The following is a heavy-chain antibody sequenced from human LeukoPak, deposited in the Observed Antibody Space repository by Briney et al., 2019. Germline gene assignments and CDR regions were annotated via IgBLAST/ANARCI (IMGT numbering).Heavy chain of an antibody. J-gene: IGHJ3*02. CDR1: GGSISSGDYY. Sequence: SETLSLTCTVSGGSISSGDYYWSWIRQPPGKGLEWIGYIYYSGSTYYNPSLKSRVTISVDTSKNQFSLKLSSVTAADTAVYYCARDTGLAAFDIWGQGTMVTVSS. CDR3: ARDTGLAAFDI. V-gene: IGHV4-30-4*01. CDR2: IYYSGST. D-gene: IGHD1-14*01.